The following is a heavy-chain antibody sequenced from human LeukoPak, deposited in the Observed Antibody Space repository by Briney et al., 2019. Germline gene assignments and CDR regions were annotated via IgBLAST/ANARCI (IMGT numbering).Heavy chain of an antibody. CDR3: ARGERLGPDF. CDR2: IYTSGST. Sequence: TSETLSLTCTVSGGSISSYYWSWIRQPAGKGLEWIGRIYTSGSTNYNPSLKSRVTISVDTSKNQFSLKLSSVTAADTAVYYCARGERLGPDFWDQGTLVTVSS. CDR1: GGSISSYY. D-gene: IGHD1-1*01. V-gene: IGHV4-4*07. J-gene: IGHJ4*02.